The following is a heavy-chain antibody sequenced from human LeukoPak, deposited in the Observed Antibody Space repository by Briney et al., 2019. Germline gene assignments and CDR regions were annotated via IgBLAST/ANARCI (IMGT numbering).Heavy chain of an antibody. CDR1: GFSFSDYA. CDR3: ARDRKAVAGIDY. J-gene: IGHJ4*02. D-gene: IGHD6-19*01. Sequence: PGGSLRLSCAASGFSFSDYAMHWVRQAPGKGLEWVAVIWYDGSNKYYADSVKGRFTISRDNSKNTLYLQMNSLRAEDTAVYYCARDRKAVAGIDYWGQGTLVTVSS. V-gene: IGHV3-33*08. CDR2: IWYDGSNK.